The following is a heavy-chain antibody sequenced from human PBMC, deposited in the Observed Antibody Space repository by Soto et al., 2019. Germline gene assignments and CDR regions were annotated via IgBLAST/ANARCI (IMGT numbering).Heavy chain of an antibody. CDR3: ARELDSGGGGAFDI. CDR2: ISSSGSYT. J-gene: IGHJ3*02. D-gene: IGHD1-26*01. Sequence: EVQLVESGGGLVKPGGSLRLSCAASGFTFSTYSMNWVRQAPGKGLEWVSSISSSGSYTYYADSVKGRFTISRDNAKNSLYLQMNSLRAEDTAVYYCARELDSGGGGAFDIWGQGTMVTVSS. V-gene: IGHV3-21*01. CDR1: GFTFSTYS.